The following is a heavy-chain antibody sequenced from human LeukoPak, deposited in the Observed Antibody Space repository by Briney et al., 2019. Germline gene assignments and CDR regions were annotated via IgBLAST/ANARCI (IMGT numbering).Heavy chain of an antibody. D-gene: IGHD1-26*01. CDR3: AKARERKPYYYGMDV. V-gene: IGHV3-30*18. Sequence: GGSLRLSCAASGFTFSSYGMHWVRQAPGKGLEWVAVISYDGSNKYYADSVKGRFTISRDNSKNTLYLQMNSLRAEDPAVYYCAKARERKPYYYGMDVWGQGTTVTVPS. CDR2: ISYDGSNK. J-gene: IGHJ6*02. CDR1: GFTFSSYG.